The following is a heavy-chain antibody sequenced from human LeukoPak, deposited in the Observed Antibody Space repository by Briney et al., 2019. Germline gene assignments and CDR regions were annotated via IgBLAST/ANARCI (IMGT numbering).Heavy chain of an antibody. CDR2: IIPILGIA. CDR3: ARAGTYDFWGGYYPNYYYYGMDV. D-gene: IGHD3-3*01. J-gene: IGHJ6*02. CDR1: GYTFTGYY. V-gene: IGHV1-69*04. Sequence: SVKVSCKASGYTFTGYYVHWVRQAPGQGLEWMGRIIPILGIANYAQKFQGRVTITADKSTSTAYMELSSLRSEDTAVYYCARAGTYDFWGGYYPNYYYYGMDVWGQGTAVTVSS.